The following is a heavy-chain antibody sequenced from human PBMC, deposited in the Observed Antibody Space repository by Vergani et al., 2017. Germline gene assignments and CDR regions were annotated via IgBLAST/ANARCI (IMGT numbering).Heavy chain of an antibody. V-gene: IGHV3-23*01. J-gene: IGHJ6*03. D-gene: IGHD2-2*02. Sequence: EVQLLESGGGLVQPGGSLRLSCAASGFTFSSYAMSWVRQAPGKGLEWVSAISGGGGSTYYADSVKGRFTISRDNSKNTLYLQMNSLRAEDTAVYYCAKSGIVVVPAAIRGVRYYYYYMDVWGK. CDR3: AKSGIVVVPAAIRGVRYYYYYMDV. CDR1: GFTFSSYA. CDR2: ISGGGGST.